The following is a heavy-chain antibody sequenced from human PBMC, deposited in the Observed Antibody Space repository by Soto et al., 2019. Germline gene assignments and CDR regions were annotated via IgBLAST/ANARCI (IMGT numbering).Heavy chain of an antibody. CDR1: GGSISSSSYY. CDR2: IYYSGST. J-gene: IGHJ4*02. D-gene: IGHD6-19*01. V-gene: IGHV4-39*07. CDR3: ARALSTHIAVAGMGYFDS. Sequence: LSLTCTVSGGSISSSSYYWGWIRQPPGKGLEWIGSIYYSGSTYYNPSLKSRVTISVDTSKNQFSLKLSSVTAADTAVYYCARALSTHIAVAGMGYFDSWGPGTLVTVSS.